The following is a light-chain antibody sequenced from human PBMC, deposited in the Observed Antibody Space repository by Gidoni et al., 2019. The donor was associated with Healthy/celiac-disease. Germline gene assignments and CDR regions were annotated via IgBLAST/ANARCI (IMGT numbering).Light chain of an antibody. CDR2: AVS. CDR1: SSDVGGYNY. Sequence: QSALTQPASVSGSPGQSITISCTGTSSDVGGYNYVSWYQQHPGKAPKLMIYAVSNRPSGVSNRFSGSKSGNTASLTISVLQAEDEADYYCSSYTSSSTLDVVFGGGTKLTVL. V-gene: IGLV2-14*01. CDR3: SSYTSSSTLDVV. J-gene: IGLJ2*01.